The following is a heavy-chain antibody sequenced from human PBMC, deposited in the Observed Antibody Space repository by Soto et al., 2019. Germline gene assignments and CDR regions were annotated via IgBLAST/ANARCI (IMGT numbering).Heavy chain of an antibody. J-gene: IGHJ6*02. V-gene: IGHV3-23*01. CDR3: AKDQWDYDFWSGYLGYYYGMDV. CDR1: GFTFSSYA. D-gene: IGHD3-3*01. CDR2: ISGSGGST. Sequence: PGGSLRLSCAASGFTFSSYAMSWVRQAPGKGLEWVSAISGSGGSTYYADSVKGRFTISRDNSKNTLYLQMNSLRAEDTAVYYCAKDQWDYDFWSGYLGYYYGMDVWGQGTTVTVSS.